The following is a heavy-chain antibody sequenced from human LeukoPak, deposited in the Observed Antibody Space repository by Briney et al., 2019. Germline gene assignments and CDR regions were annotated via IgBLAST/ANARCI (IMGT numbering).Heavy chain of an antibody. CDR1: GGSFSGYY. V-gene: IGHV4-34*01. D-gene: IGHD3-22*01. CDR3: ASTESDSSGIDY. Sequence: SETLSLTCAVYGGSFSGYYWSWIRQPPGRGLEWIGEINHSGSTNYNPSLKSRVTISVDTSKNQFSLKLSSVTAADTAVYYCASTESDSSGIDYWGQGTLVTVSS. J-gene: IGHJ4*02. CDR2: INHSGST.